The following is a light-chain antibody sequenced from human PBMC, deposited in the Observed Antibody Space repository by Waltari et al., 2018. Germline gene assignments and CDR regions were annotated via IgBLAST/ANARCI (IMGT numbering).Light chain of an antibody. CDR3: QQCNTYPLT. CDR2: AAS. CDR1: QGIFSA. Sequence: AFQLTQSPSSLSASVGDRVTISCRASQGIFSALAWYQQKPWQPPKLLIYAASTLERVVPSSFSGSGSWTDFTLTISSLDAEDFATYYCQQCNTYPLTFGGGTRVDIK. J-gene: IGKJ4*01. V-gene: IGKV1-13*02.